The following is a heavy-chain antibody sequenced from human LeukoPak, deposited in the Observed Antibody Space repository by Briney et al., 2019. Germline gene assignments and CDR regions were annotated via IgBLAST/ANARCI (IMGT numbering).Heavy chain of an antibody. CDR3: ARGPAAMVNFDY. D-gene: IGHD5-18*01. Sequence: GRSLRLSCAASGFTFSSYSMNWVRQAPGKGLEWVSSISSSSSYIYYADSVKGRFTISRDNAKNSLYLQMNSLRAEDTAVYYCARGPAAMVNFDYWGQGTLVTVSS. J-gene: IGHJ4*02. CDR2: ISSSSSYI. CDR1: GFTFSSYS. V-gene: IGHV3-21*01.